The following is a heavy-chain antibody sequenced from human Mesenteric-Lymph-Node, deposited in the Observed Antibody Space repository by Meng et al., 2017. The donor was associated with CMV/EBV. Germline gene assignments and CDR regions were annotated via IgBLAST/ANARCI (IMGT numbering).Heavy chain of an antibody. J-gene: IGHJ4*02. D-gene: IGHD3-16*01. V-gene: IGHV3-23*01. CDR1: GFTFNSYA. CDR3: AKDSPYYDVLPVDW. CDR2: INRSGGNT. Sequence: GESLKISCAASGFTFNSYAMSWFRQAPGKGLECVSTINRSGGNTDYADSVKGRFTISRDNSKSTLYLQMHSLRADDTALYYCAKDSPYYDVLPVDWWGQGTLVTVSS.